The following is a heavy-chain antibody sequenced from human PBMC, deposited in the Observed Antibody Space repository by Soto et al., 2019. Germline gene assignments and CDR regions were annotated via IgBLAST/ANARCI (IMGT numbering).Heavy chain of an antibody. CDR1: GGSVSSGSYY. CDR3: ARVLVGATHYYGMDV. V-gene: IGHV4-61*01. J-gene: IGHJ6*02. CDR2: IYYSGST. D-gene: IGHD1-26*01. Sequence: SETLSLTCTVSGGSVSSGSYYWSWIRQPPGKGLEWIGYIYYSGSTNYNPSLKSRVTISVDTSKNQFSLKLSSVTAADTAVYYCARVLVGATHYYGMDVWGQGTTVTV.